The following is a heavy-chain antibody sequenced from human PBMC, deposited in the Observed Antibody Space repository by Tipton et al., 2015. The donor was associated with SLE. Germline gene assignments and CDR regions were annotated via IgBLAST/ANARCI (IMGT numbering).Heavy chain of an antibody. D-gene: IGHD2-21*01. CDR3: AKLIEGYCGGDCYLYWYFDL. V-gene: IGHV3-23*01. CDR2: ISGSGGST. J-gene: IGHJ2*01. Sequence: SLRLSCAASGLTFSSYAMSWVRQAPGKGLEWVSVISGSGGSTYYADSVKGRFAISRDNSKNTLYLQMNSLRAEDTAVYYCAKLIEGYCGGDCYLYWYFDLWGRGTLVTVSS. CDR1: GLTFSSYA.